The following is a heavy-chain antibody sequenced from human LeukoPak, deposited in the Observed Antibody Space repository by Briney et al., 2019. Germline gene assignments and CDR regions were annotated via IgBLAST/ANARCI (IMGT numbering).Heavy chain of an antibody. CDR3: ANEPSIAAAGSDY. CDR2: IIPIFGTA. V-gene: IGHV1-69*05. CDR1: GFTFSSYA. Sequence: ASVKVSCKASGFTFSSYAISRVRQAPGQGLEWMGRIIPIFGTANYAQKFQGRVTITTDESTSTAYMELSSLRSEDTAVYYCANEPSIAAAGSDYWGQGTLVTVSS. J-gene: IGHJ4*02. D-gene: IGHD6-13*01.